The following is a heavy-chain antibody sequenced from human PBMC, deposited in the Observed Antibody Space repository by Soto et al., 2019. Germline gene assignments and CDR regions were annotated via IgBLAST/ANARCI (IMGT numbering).Heavy chain of an antibody. CDR2: IYYSGST. Sequence: QLQLQESGPGLVKPSETLSLTCTVSGGSISSSSYYWGWIRQPPGKGLEWIGSIYYSGSTYYNPSLKSRVTIPVDTSKNQFSLKLSSVTAADTAVYYCARELEPPSGLDYWGQGTLVTVSS. J-gene: IGHJ4*02. V-gene: IGHV4-39*01. CDR3: ARELEPPSGLDY. CDR1: GGSISSSSYY. D-gene: IGHD1-1*01.